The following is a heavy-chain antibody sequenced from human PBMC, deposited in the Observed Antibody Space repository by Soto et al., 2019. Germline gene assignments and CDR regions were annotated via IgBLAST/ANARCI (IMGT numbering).Heavy chain of an antibody. Sequence: QLQLQESGPGLVKPSETLSLTCTVSGGSISSSSYYWGWIRQPPGKGLEWIGSIYYSGSTYYNPSLKSRVTISVDTSKNQFSLKLSSVTAADTAVYYCARPLLTGTTAHGMDVWGQGTKVTVSS. D-gene: IGHD1-7*01. CDR3: ARPLLTGTTAHGMDV. J-gene: IGHJ6*02. CDR2: IYYSGST. V-gene: IGHV4-39*01. CDR1: GGSISSSSYY.